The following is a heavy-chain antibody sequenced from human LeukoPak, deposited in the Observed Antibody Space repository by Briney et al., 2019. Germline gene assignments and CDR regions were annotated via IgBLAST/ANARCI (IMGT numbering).Heavy chain of an antibody. CDR3: ARALPGCGSTNCYGLET. D-gene: IGHD2-2*01. CDR1: GYTLTSDG. V-gene: IGHV7-4-1*02. CDR2: INTNTGNP. J-gene: IGHJ5*02. Sequence: GASVKVSCKASGYTLTSDGMNWVRQAPGQGLEWMGWINTNTGNPTYVQGFTGRFVFSLDTSVNTAYLQISSLQAEDTAVYYCARALPGCGSTNCYGLETWGQGTLVTVSS.